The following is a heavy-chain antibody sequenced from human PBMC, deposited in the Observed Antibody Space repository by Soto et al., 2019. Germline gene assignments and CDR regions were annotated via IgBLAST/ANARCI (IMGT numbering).Heavy chain of an antibody. CDR3: AKGVAGTQIDY. J-gene: IGHJ4*02. V-gene: IGHV3-30*18. D-gene: IGHD6-19*01. CDR2: ISYDGSNK. CDR1: GFTFSSYG. Sequence: GGSLRLSCAASGFTFSSYGMHCVRQAPGKGLEWVAVISYDGSNKYYADSVKGRFTISRDNSKNTLYLQMNSLRAEDTAVYHCAKGVAGTQIDYWGQGTLVTVSS.